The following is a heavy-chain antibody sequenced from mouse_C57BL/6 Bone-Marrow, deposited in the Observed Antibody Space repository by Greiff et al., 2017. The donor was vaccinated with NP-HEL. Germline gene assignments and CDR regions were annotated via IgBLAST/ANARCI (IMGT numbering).Heavy chain of an antibody. D-gene: IGHD2-5*01. Sequence: QVQLQQPGAELVKPGASVKMSCKASGYTFTSYWITWVKQRPGQGLEWIGDIYPGSGSTNYNEKFKSKATLTVDTSSSTAYIQLSSLTSEDSAVYYCASLAYYSNYCYAMDYWGQGTSVTVSS. J-gene: IGHJ4*01. CDR2: IYPGSGST. CDR1: GYTFTSYW. V-gene: IGHV1-55*01. CDR3: ASLAYYSNYCYAMDY.